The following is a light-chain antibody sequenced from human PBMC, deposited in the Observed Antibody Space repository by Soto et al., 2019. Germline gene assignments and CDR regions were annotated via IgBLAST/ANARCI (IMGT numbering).Light chain of an antibody. CDR3: QQYDNSLYT. Sequence: EIVLTQSPGTLYLSPGERATLSCRASQSVSNIYLAWYQQKPGQAPRLLIYGASSRATGIPDRFSGSGSGTDFTLTISRLEPEDFAVYYCQQYDNSLYTFGQGTKLEIK. J-gene: IGKJ2*01. CDR1: QSVSNIY. V-gene: IGKV3-20*01. CDR2: GAS.